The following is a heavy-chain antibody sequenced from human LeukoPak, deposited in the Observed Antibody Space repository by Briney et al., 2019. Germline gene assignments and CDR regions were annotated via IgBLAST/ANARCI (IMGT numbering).Heavy chain of an antibody. V-gene: IGHV4-4*07. D-gene: IGHD4-17*01. Sequence: SETLSLTCSVSGGSISFYYWSWFRQPAGKGLEWIGRIYTTGSTNYNPSLKSRVTMSVDTSKNQFSLKLSSVTAADTAVYYCAREDNGDYRNWFDPWGQGTLVTVSS. CDR2: IYTTGST. CDR1: GGSISFYY. CDR3: AREDNGDYRNWFDP. J-gene: IGHJ5*02.